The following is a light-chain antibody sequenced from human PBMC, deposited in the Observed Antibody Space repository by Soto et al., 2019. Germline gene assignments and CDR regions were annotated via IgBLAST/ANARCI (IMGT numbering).Light chain of an antibody. CDR1: QSVSSN. J-gene: IGKJ1*01. V-gene: IGKV3-15*01. CDR3: QQYNNWPQT. Sequence: SQSPGTLSLYPGERATLSCRASQSVSSNLAWYQQKPGQAPRLLIYGASTRATGIPARFSGSGSGTEFTLTISSLQSEDFAVYYCQQYNNWPQTFGQGTKVDIK. CDR2: GAS.